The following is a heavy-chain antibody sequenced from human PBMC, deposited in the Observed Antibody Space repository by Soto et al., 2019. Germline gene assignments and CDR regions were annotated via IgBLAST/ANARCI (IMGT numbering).Heavy chain of an antibody. CDR1: GGSISSGDYY. Sequence: PSETLSLTCTVSGGSISSGDYYWSWIRQPPGKGLEWIGYIYYSGSTYYNPSLKSRVTISVDTSKNQFSLKLSSVTAADTAVYYCARVNTDVLRFLEWPSPAPYGMDVWGQGTTVTVSS. J-gene: IGHJ6*02. CDR2: IYYSGST. CDR3: ARVNTDVLRFLEWPSPAPYGMDV. V-gene: IGHV4-30-4*01. D-gene: IGHD3-3*01.